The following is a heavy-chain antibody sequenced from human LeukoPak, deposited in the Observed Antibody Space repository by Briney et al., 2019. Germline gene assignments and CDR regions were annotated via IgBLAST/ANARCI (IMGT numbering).Heavy chain of an antibody. CDR1: GFTFSSYG. J-gene: IGHJ4*02. D-gene: IGHD6-25*01. V-gene: IGHV3-30*18. CDR2: ISYDGSNK. Sequence: GGSLRLSCAASGFTFSSYGMHWVRQAPGKGLEWVAVISYDGSNKYYADSVKGRFTISRDNSKNTLYLQMNSLSAEDTAVYYCAKDGGPAWGQGTLVTVSS. CDR3: AKDGGPA.